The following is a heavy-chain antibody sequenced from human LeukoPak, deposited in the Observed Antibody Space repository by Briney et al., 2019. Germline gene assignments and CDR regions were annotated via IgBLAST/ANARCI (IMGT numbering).Heavy chain of an antibody. V-gene: IGHV1-46*01. Sequence: ASVKVSCKASGYTFTSYYMHWVRQAPGQGLEWMGIINPSGGSTSYAQKFQGRVTMTRDMSTSTVYMELSSLRSEDTAVYYCARDIDGGSGSYYFDYWGQGTLVTVSS. CDR1: GYTFTSYY. CDR3: ARDIDGGSGSYYFDY. J-gene: IGHJ4*02. CDR2: INPSGGST. D-gene: IGHD1-26*01.